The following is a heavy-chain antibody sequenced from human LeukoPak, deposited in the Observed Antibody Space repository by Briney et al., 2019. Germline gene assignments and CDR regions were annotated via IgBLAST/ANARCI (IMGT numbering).Heavy chain of an antibody. V-gene: IGHV3-53*01. CDR1: EFTVSSNH. CDR2: IYSGGST. J-gene: IGHJ4*02. D-gene: IGHD5-24*01. CDR3: ARVGSYKFDY. Sequence: PGGSLRLSCAGSEFTVSSNHMSWVRQAPGKGLEWVSIIYSGGSTCYADSVKGRFTNSRDNSESTLYLQMNSLRAEDTAVYYCARVGSYKFDYWGQGTLVTVSS.